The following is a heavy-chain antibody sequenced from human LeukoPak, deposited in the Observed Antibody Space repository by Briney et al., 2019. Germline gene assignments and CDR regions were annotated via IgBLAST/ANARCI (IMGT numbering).Heavy chain of an antibody. CDR3: ARYSSSFWFDP. J-gene: IGHJ5*02. D-gene: IGHD6-6*01. V-gene: IGHV4-4*09. Sequence: SETLSLTCTVSGSSISSYYWSWIRQPPGKGLEWIGYIYTSGSTNYNPSLKSRVTISVDTSKNQFSLKLSSVTAADTAVYYCARYSSSFWFDPWGQGTLVTVSS. CDR2: IYTSGST. CDR1: GSSISSYY.